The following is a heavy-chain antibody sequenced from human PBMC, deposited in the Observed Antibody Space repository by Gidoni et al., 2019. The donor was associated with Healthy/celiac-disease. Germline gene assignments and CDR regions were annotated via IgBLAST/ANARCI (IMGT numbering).Heavy chain of an antibody. V-gene: IGHV1-3*01. CDR3: ASGGDYYDSSGINWFDP. J-gene: IGHJ5*02. D-gene: IGHD3-22*01. CDR1: GYTFTSYA. CDR2: INAGNGNT. Sequence: QVQLVQSGAEVKKPGASVKVSCKASGYTFTSYAMHWVRQAPGQMLEWMGWINAGNGNTKDSQKFQGRVTITRDTSASTAYMELSSLRSEDTAVYYCASGGDYYDSSGINWFDPWGQGTLVTVSS.